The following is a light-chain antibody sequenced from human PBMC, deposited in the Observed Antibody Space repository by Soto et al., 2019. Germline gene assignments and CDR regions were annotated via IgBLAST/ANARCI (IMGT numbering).Light chain of an antibody. J-gene: IGLJ3*02. CDR3: SSYAGSNNFWV. CDR1: SSDVGGYNY. V-gene: IGLV2-8*01. CDR2: EVS. Sequence: QSALTPPPSASGSPGQSVTISCPGTSSDVGGYNYVSWYQQHPGKAPKLMIYEVSKRPSGVPDRFSGSKSGNTASLTVSGLQAEDEADYYCSSYAGSNNFWVFGGGTKLTVL.